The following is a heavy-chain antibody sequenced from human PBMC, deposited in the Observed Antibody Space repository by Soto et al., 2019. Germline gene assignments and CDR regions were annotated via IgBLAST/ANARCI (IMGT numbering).Heavy chain of an antibody. CDR3: ARDGGQWLNWFDP. V-gene: IGHV3-48*01. CDR1: GFTFSSYS. Sequence: EVQLVESGGGLVQPGGSLRLSCAASGFTFSSYSMNWVRQAPGEGLEWVSYISSSSSTIYYADSVKGRFTISRDNAKNSLYLQMNSLRAEDTAVYYCARDGGQWLNWFDPWGQGTLVTVSS. J-gene: IGHJ5*02. CDR2: ISSSSSTI. D-gene: IGHD6-19*01.